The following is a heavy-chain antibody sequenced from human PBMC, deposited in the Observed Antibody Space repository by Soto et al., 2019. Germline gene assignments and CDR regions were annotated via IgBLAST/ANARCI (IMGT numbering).Heavy chain of an antibody. V-gene: IGHV4-31*03. Sequence: SETLSLTCTVSGGSISSGGYYWSWIRQHPGKGLEWIGYIYYSGSTYYNPSLKSRVTISVDTSKNQFSLKLSSVTAADTAVYYCARDHTYYYGSGSLRGTAYYYYGMDVWGQGTTVTVSS. CDR3: ARDHTYYYGSGSLRGTAYYYYGMDV. D-gene: IGHD3-10*01. CDR2: IYYSGST. CDR1: GGSISSGGYY. J-gene: IGHJ6*02.